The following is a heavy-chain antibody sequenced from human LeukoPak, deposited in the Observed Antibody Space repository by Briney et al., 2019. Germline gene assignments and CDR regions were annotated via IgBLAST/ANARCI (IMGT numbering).Heavy chain of an antibody. Sequence: PSETLSLTCTVSGGSISNYYWGWIRQPPGKGLEWIGSIYYSGSTYYNPSLKSRVTISVDTSKNQFSLKLSSVTAADTAVYYCARIMVRGVPFDYWGQGTLVTVSS. CDR1: GGSISNYY. CDR2: IYYSGST. J-gene: IGHJ4*02. V-gene: IGHV4-39*01. CDR3: ARIMVRGVPFDY. D-gene: IGHD3-10*01.